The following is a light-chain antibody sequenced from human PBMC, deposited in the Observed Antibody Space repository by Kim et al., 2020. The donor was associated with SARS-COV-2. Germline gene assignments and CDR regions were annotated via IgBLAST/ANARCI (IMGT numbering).Light chain of an antibody. CDR1: KLGDNY. Sequence: SWPPGQTASITCSGDKLGDNYISWYQQKAGQPPVLVIYEDTKRPSGIPERFSGSNSGNTATLTISGTQAMDEADYYCQAWDSSTVLFGGGTQLTVL. V-gene: IGLV3-1*01. J-gene: IGLJ2*01. CDR2: EDT. CDR3: QAWDSSTVL.